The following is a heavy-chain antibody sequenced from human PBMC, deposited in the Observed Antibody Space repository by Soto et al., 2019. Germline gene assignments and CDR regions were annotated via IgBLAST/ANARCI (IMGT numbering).Heavy chain of an antibody. V-gene: IGHV1-24*01. CDR1: GYTLTELS. CDR2: FDPEDGET. D-gene: IGHD3-10*01. CDR3: ATGGSRFGEMNWFDP. Sequence: ASVKVSCKVSGYTLTELSMHWVRQAPGKGLEWMGGFDPEDGETIYAQKFQGRVTMTEDTSTDTAYMELSSLRSEDTAVYYCATGGSRFGEMNWFDPWGQGTLVTVSS. J-gene: IGHJ5*02.